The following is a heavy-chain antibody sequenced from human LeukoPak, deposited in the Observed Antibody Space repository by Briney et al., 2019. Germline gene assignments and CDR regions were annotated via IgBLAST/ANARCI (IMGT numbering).Heavy chain of an antibody. Sequence: PSQTLSLTCAISGDSVSSNSAAWNWIRQSRSRGLECLARTFYRSKWNYDYAESVNGRITIKPDTSKSQFSLQLNSVTPEDTAVYYCARGRPSYYAMDVWGQGTTVTVS. CDR1: GDSVSSNSAA. V-gene: IGHV6-1*01. CDR3: ARGRPSYYAMDV. J-gene: IGHJ6*02. CDR2: TFYRSKWNY.